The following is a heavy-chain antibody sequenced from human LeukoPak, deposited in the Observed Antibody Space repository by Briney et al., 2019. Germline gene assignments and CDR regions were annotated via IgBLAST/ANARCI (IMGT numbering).Heavy chain of an antibody. V-gene: IGHV1-8*01. CDR2: MNPNTGNT. CDR3: ATTYRAAAGTPFDY. CDR1: GYTFTSYD. Sequence: GASVKVSCKASGYTFTSYDINWVRQATGQGLEWMGWMNPNTGNTGYAQKFQGRVTMTRNTSISTAYMELSSLRSEDTAVYYCATTYRAAAGTPFDYWGQGTLVTVSS. J-gene: IGHJ4*02. D-gene: IGHD6-13*01.